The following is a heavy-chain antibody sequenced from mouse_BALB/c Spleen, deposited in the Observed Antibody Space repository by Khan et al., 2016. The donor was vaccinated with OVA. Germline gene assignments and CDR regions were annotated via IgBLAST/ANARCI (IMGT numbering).Heavy chain of an antibody. Sequence: QVQLTESGPGLVAPSQSLSIRCTVSGLSLTNYGVSWVRQPPGKGLEWLGVIWGDGSTNYHSVLKSRLTINKDNSKSQVFVKLNSLQPDDTATYFCAIIYYGNDWFAYWGQGTLVTVSA. CDR2: IWGDGST. CDR3: AIIYYGNDWFAY. CDR1: GLSLTNYG. V-gene: IGHV2-3*01. J-gene: IGHJ3*01. D-gene: IGHD2-1*01.